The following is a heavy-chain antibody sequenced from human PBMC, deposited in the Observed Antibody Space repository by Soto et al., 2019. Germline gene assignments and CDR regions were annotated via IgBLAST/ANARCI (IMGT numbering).Heavy chain of an antibody. J-gene: IGHJ5*02. CDR1: GFTVSSNY. D-gene: IGHD3-10*01. V-gene: IGHV3-66*01. Sequence: EVQLVESGGGLVQPGGSLRLSCAASGFTVSSNYMSWVRQAPGKGLEWVSVIYSGGSTYYADSVKGRFTISRDNSKNTLYLKMNSLRAEDTAVYYCARYFAPYYYGSGSASWFDPWGQGTLVTVSS. CDR3: ARYFAPYYYGSGSASWFDP. CDR2: IYSGGST.